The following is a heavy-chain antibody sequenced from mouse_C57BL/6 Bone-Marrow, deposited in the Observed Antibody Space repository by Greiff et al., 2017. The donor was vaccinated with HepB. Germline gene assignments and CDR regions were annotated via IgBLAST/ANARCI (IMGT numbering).Heavy chain of an antibody. V-gene: IGHV1-81*01. Sequence: VKLQQSGAELARPGASVKLSCKASGYTFTSYGISWVKQRTGQGLEWIGEIYPRSGNTYYNEKFKGKATLTADKSSSTAYMELRSLTSEDSAVYFCARRGYGNWYFDVWGTGTTVTVSS. J-gene: IGHJ1*03. D-gene: IGHD2-1*01. CDR3: ARRGYGNWYFDV. CDR1: GYTFTSYG. CDR2: IYPRSGNT.